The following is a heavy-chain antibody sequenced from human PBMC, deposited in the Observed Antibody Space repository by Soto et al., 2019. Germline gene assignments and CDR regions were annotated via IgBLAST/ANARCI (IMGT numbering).Heavy chain of an antibody. CDR3: ARERRDGYKHYFDY. CDR2: IYYSGST. V-gene: IGHV4-59*01. D-gene: IGHD5-12*01. Sequence: QVQLQESGPGLVKPSETLSLMCTVSGGSISSYYWSWIRQPPGKGLEWIGYIYYSGSTNYNPSLKSRVTISVDTSKNQFSLKLSSVTAADTAVYHCARERRDGYKHYFDYWGQGTLVTVSS. J-gene: IGHJ4*02. CDR1: GGSISSYY.